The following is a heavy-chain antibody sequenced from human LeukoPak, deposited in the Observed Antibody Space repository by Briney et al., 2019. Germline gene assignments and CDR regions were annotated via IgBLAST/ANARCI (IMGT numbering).Heavy chain of an antibody. J-gene: IGHJ3*02. CDR2: INPNSGGT. V-gene: IGHV1-2*06. Sequence: ASVKVSCKASGYTFTGYYMHWVRQAPGQGLEWMGRINPNSGGTNYAQKFQGRVIMTRDTSISTAYMELSRLRSDDTAVYYCASMLGAHDAFDIWGQGTMVTVSS. CDR1: GYTFTGYY. CDR3: ASMLGAHDAFDI. D-gene: IGHD1-26*01.